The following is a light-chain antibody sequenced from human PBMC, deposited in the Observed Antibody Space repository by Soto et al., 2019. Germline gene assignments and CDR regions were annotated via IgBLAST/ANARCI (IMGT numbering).Light chain of an antibody. CDR1: QSISSW. CDR3: QQYNSYSWT. J-gene: IGKJ1*01. CDR2: DAS. Sequence: DIQMTQSPSTLSASVGDRVTINCRASQSISSWLAWYQQKPGKAPKLLIYDASTLESGVPSRFTGRGSGTEFTLTISSLQPDDFATYYCQQYNSYSWTFGQGTKVDIK. V-gene: IGKV1-5*01.